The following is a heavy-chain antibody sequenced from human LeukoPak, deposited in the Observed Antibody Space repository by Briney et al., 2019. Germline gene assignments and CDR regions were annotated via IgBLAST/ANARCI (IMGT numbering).Heavy chain of an antibody. V-gene: IGHV4-39*01. CDR3: ARRRMSGSSRRDFDY. D-gene: IGHD6-6*01. Sequence: SETLSLTCTVSGGSISSSSYYWGWIRQPPGKGLEWIGSIYYSGSTYYNPSLKSRVTISVDTSKNQFSLKLSSVTAADTAVYYCARRRMSGSSRRDFDYWGQGTLVTVSS. J-gene: IGHJ4*02. CDR1: GGSISSSSYY. CDR2: IYYSGST.